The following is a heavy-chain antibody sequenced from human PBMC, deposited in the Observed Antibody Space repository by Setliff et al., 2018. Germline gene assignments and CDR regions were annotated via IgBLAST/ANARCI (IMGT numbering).Heavy chain of an antibody. D-gene: IGHD3-10*01. CDR2: MSAWGTTI. V-gene: IGHV3-11*04. Sequence: PGGSLRLSCAASGFTIADHFMTWIRRAPGKGLEWVSYMSAWGTTIYYADSVRGRFTISRDNAKNLLYLQMNSLRAEDTAVYYCAKNGFGVVALGVNNWFDPWGQGTLVTVSS. CDR1: GFTIADHF. CDR3: AKNGFGVVALGVNNWFDP. J-gene: IGHJ5*02.